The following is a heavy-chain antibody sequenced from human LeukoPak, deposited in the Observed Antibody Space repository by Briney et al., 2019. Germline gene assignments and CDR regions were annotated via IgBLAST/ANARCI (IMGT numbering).Heavy chain of an antibody. CDR3: ARGERGYDTDLREGWFDP. J-gene: IGHJ5*02. Sequence: SETLSLTCTVSGGSISSYYWSWIRQPPGKGLEWIGEINHSGSTNYNPSLKSRVTISVDTSKNQFSLKLSSVTAADTAVYYCARGERGYDTDLREGWFDPWGQGTLVTVSS. CDR1: GGSISSYY. CDR2: INHSGST. V-gene: IGHV4-34*01. D-gene: IGHD3-9*01.